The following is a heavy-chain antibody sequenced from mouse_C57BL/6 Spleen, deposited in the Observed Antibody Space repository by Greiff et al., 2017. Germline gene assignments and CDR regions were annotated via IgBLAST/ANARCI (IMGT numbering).Heavy chain of an antibody. CDR2: ISDGGSYT. J-gene: IGHJ4*01. D-gene: IGHD1-1*01. CDR3: AREGTTVVADAMDY. V-gene: IGHV5-4*01. Sequence: VQLVESGGGLVKPGGSLKLSCAASGFTFSSYAMSWVRQTPEKRLEWVATISDGGSYTYYPDNVKGRFTISRDNAKNNLYLQMSHLKSEDTAMYYCAREGTTVVADAMDYWGQGTSVTVSS. CDR1: GFTFSSYA.